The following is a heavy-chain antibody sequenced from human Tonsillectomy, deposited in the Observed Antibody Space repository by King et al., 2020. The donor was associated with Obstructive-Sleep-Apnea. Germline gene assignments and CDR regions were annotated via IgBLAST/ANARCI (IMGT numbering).Heavy chain of an antibody. V-gene: IGHV2-5*02. CDR1: GFSLRTSGVG. CDR3: ARKGKNFGQLPNLDS. J-gene: IGHJ4*02. CDR2: IYWDDGK. Sequence: TLQESGPALVKPTQTLTLTCSFSGFSLRTSGVGVGWPRQPPGKALDWLALIYWDDGKRYSPSLNRMLTITKDTSKNQVVLTMTNPDPVDTATYYCARKGKNFGQLPNLDSWGQGTLVTVSS. D-gene: IGHD3-10*01.